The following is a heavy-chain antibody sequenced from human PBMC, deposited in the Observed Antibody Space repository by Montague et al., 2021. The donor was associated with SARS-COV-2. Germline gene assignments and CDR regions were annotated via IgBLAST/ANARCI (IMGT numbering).Heavy chain of an antibody. CDR2: IYYSGST. CDR1: GASVSSGFYY. Sequence: SETLSLTCSVSGASVSSGFYYWSWIRQPPGRGLEWIGYIYYSGSTDYSPSLNSRVTISLDTSKNQFSLKVTSVTAADTAVYYCARGGGYYNYGLDVWGPGTTVTVSS. V-gene: IGHV4-61*01. CDR3: ARGGGYYNYGLDV. J-gene: IGHJ6*02. D-gene: IGHD3-22*01.